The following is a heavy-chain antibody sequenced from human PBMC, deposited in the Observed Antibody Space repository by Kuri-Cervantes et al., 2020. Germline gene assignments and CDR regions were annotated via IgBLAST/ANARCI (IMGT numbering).Heavy chain of an antibody. D-gene: IGHD5-12*01. J-gene: IGHJ4*02. CDR2: VGPEGT. V-gene: IGHV4-34*01. Sequence: SETLSLTCAAHSGSFNDYYWSWIRQSPGKGLEWIGEVGPEGTHYNPSLRSRVSISIDTSRNQFSLTLTSVTAADRAVYYCATGLDPYETGHWGQGTLVTVSS. CDR1: SGSFNDYY. CDR3: ATGLDPYETGH.